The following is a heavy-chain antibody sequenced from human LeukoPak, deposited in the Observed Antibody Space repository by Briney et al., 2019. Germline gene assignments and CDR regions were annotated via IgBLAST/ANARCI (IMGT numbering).Heavy chain of an antibody. CDR3: TRGAGWLIDY. V-gene: IGHV4-59*01. CDR2: FHNSGTS. Sequence: PSETLSLTCTVSDESLSDYYRGGIRQPPGKGLEWIGYFHNSGTSTYNPSLKSRGTISADTSKNRFSLKLNSLTTADTAVYYCTRGAGWLIDYWGQGILVTVSS. D-gene: IGHD3-16*01. CDR1: DESLSDYY. J-gene: IGHJ4*02.